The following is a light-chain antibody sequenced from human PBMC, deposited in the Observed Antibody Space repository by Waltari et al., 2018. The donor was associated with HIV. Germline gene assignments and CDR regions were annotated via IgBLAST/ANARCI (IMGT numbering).Light chain of an antibody. V-gene: IGLV1-40*01. CDR3: QSYDSSLSVWV. CDR1: SSNIGAGYD. CDR2: GNS. J-gene: IGLJ3*02. Sequence: QSVLTQPPSVSGAPGPRVTISCTGSSSNIGAGYDVHWYQQIPGTAPKLPIYGNSHRPSGVPDRFSGSKSGTSASLAITGLQAEDEADYYCQSYDSSLSVWVFGGGTKLTVL.